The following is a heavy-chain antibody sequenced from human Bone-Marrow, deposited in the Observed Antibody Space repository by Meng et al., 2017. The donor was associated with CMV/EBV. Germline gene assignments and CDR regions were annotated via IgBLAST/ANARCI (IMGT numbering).Heavy chain of an antibody. CDR3: ASSTRPFYGMDV. CDR1: GYTFTSYG. CDR2: ISAYNGNT. J-gene: IGHJ6*02. Sequence: ASVKVSCKASGYTFTSYGTSWVRQAPGQGLEWMGWISAYNGNTNYAQKLQGRVTMTTDTSTSTAYAELRSLRSDDTAVYYCASSTRPFYGMDVWGQETTVTVSS. V-gene: IGHV1-18*01.